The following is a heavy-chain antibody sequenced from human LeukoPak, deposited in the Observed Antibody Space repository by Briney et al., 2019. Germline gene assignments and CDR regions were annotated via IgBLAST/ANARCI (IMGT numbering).Heavy chain of an antibody. J-gene: IGHJ1*01. V-gene: IGHV3-43*02. CDR2: ISGDGGST. CDR1: GFTFDDYA. Sequence: AGSLTLSCAASGFTFDDYAMHWVRQAPGKGLEWVSLISGDGGSTYYADSMKGRFTITRDNSKNSLYLQMNSLRTEDTALYYCARDSQEFFQHWGQGTVVTVSS. CDR3: ARDSQEFFQH.